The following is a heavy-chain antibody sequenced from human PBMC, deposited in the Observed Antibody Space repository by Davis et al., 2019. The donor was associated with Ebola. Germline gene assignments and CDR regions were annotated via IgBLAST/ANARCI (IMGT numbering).Heavy chain of an antibody. V-gene: IGHV4-34*01. CDR1: GGSFSGYH. CDR2: IDQRGST. J-gene: IGHJ4*01. D-gene: IGHD1-1*01. CDR3: ARFNGEQQLEPFDY. Sequence: SETLSLTCAVYGGSFSGYHWSWIRQFPGKGLDWLGEIDQRGSTDYNPSLKRRVTISIDRSKNQFSLKLSSVTAADTAIYYCARFNGEQQLEPFDYWGRGTPVTVSS.